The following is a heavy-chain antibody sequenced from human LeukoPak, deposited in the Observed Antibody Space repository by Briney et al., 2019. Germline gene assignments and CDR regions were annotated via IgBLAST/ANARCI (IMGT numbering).Heavy chain of an antibody. D-gene: IGHD6-19*01. CDR3: TRNSGWYGLS. Sequence: GGSLRLSCTVSGFTLSSYEMSWIRQAPGKGLEWVSSIDYDGGSGHYADSVKGRFTISRDNSNNSLFLHLNSLRGEDTAVYYCTRNSGWYGLSWGQGTLVTVSS. CDR2: IDYDGGSG. CDR1: GFTLSSYE. J-gene: IGHJ1*01. V-gene: IGHV3-23*01.